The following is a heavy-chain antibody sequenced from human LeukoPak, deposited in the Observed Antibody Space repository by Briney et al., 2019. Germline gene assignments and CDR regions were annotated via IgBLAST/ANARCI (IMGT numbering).Heavy chain of an antibody. J-gene: IGHJ4*02. V-gene: IGHV3-7*01. Sequence: GGSLRLSCAASGFTFSNYWMSWVRQAPGKGLEWVADIKRHGIEKHYVDAVKGRFTISRDNAKNSLYLQMNSLRAEDTAVYYCVLNMVGGQIFDSWGQGTLVTVSS. D-gene: IGHD3-10*01. CDR2: IKRHGIEK. CDR3: VLNMVGGQIFDS. CDR1: GFTFSNYW.